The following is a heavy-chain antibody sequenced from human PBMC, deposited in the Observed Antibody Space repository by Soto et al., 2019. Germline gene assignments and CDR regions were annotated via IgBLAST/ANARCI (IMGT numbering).Heavy chain of an antibody. CDR2: ISFDGSST. CDR3: ARDTDGLHY. Sequence: GGSLRLSCAASGFTFDDYAMHWVRQAPGKGLVWVSGISFDGSSTGYADSVKGRFTISRDNAKNTLYLQMNSLRAEDTALYYCARDTDGLHYWGQGTMVTVSS. J-gene: IGHJ4*02. V-gene: IGHV3-9*01. CDR1: GFTFDDYA.